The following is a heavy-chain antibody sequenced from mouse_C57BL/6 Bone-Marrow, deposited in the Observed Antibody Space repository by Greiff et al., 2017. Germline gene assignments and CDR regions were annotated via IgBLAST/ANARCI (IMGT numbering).Heavy chain of an antibody. CDR1: GYTFTSYW. CDR3: ARGGDGSSYGYCDV. V-gene: IGHV1-55*01. Sequence: VQLQQPAAALVKPWASVKMSCKASGYTFTSYWITSVKPRPGQGLSWIGDIYPGSGSPNSNEKFQSKAPLTVDSSSSTAYMQLSSLTSEDSAVYYCARGGDGSSYGYCDVWGTGSTVT. J-gene: IGHJ1*03. CDR2: IYPGSGSP. D-gene: IGHD1-1*01.